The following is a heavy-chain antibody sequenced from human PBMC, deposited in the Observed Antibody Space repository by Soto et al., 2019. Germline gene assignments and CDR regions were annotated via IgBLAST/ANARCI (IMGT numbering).Heavy chain of an antibody. Sequence: PPGTLPLTGSYCLCTISSYYWLVISQAPGNGLELIGYIYYSGSTNYNPYLKSRVTIPVDTSKNQFSLKISSVTAADTAVYVCARSSLAATCWLYPWSLRHLVTVSS. CDR2: IYYSGST. D-gene: IGHD2-15*01. J-gene: IGHJ5*02. CDR1: LCTISSYY. CDR3: ARSSLAATCWLYP. V-gene: IGHV4-59*01.